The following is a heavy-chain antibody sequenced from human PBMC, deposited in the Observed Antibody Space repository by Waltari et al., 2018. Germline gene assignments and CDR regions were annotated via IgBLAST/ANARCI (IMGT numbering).Heavy chain of an antibody. D-gene: IGHD3-3*01. Sequence: QAQLVESGGGVVQPGRSLRLSCAASGFIFTSYSMHWVRQAPGKGLQWVASVSNDGSRQNYADSVTGRFTISRDNSKTTVSPEMNGLRPEDTAIYYCARDRAFAASLQDWGQGTPVTVSS. CDR2: VSNDGSRQ. V-gene: IGHV3-30*17. CDR3: ARDRAFAASLQD. CDR1: GFIFTSYS. J-gene: IGHJ4*02.